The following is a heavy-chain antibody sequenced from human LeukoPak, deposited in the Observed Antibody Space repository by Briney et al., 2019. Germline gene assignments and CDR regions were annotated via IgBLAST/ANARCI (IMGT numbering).Heavy chain of an antibody. J-gene: IGHJ6*02. CDR2: ISGSGGST. V-gene: IGHV3-23*01. Sequence: GGSLRLSCAASGFTFSSYAMSWVRQAPGKGLGWVSAISGSGGSTYYADSVKGRFTISRDNSKNTLYLQMNSLRAEDTAVYYCAKDQGPGRVEYYYYGMDVWGQGTTVTVSS. D-gene: IGHD3-10*01. CDR1: GFTFSSYA. CDR3: AKDQGPGRVEYYYYGMDV.